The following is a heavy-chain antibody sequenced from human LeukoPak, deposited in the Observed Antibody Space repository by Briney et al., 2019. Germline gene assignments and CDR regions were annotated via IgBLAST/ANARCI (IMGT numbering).Heavy chain of an antibody. CDR2: IIPIFGTA. J-gene: IGHJ4*02. CDR1: GGTFRSYS. Sequence: SVKVPCKASGGTFRSYSISWVRQAPGQGLEWMGGIIPIFGTAKYAQMFQGRVTITADESTSTAYMELSSLRSEDTAVYYCARDQGYRYGYGDFDYWGQETLVTVSS. CDR3: ARDQGYRYGYGDFDY. D-gene: IGHD5-18*01. V-gene: IGHV1-69*01.